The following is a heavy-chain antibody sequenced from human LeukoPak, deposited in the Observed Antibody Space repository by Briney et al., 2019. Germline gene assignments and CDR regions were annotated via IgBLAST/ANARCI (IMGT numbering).Heavy chain of an antibody. V-gene: IGHV3-23*01. J-gene: IGHJ4*02. D-gene: IGHD2-15*01. CDR3: AKVGGWIAATRCLDF. Sequence: GRSLRLSCAASGFSFSTYAMTWVRQAPGKGLEWVSGITNGGGNTFYIDSVRGRFTISRDNSKNTLYLQMDGLRAEDTAVYYCAKVGGWIAATRCLDFWGRGTLVTVSS. CDR1: GFSFSTYA. CDR2: ITNGGGNT.